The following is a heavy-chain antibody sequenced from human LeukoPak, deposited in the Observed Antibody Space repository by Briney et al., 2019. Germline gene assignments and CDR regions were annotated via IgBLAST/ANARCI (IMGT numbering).Heavy chain of an antibody. CDR3: ARQLYGSDY. Sequence: SETLSLTCAVSGVSFSTYYWSWIRPSPEKGLEWIGEVNHIGYTNYNPSLKSRVSISVDTSKNQFSLKLSSVTAADTAVYYCARQLYGSDYWGQGTLVTVSS. D-gene: IGHD4-17*01. CDR1: GVSFSTYY. J-gene: IGHJ4*02. CDR2: VNHIGYT. V-gene: IGHV4-34*01.